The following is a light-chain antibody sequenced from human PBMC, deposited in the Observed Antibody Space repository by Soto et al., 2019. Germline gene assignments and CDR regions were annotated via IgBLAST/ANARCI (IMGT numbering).Light chain of an antibody. CDR2: DAS. J-gene: IGKJ3*01. Sequence: EIVLTQSPATLSLSPGERATLSCRASQSVSSYLAWYQQKPGQAPRLLIYDASNRATGLPARFSGSGSGTDFPLTISILEPEDFAVYYCQHRSNWPTFGPGTKVHIK. V-gene: IGKV3-11*01. CDR3: QHRSNWPT. CDR1: QSVSSY.